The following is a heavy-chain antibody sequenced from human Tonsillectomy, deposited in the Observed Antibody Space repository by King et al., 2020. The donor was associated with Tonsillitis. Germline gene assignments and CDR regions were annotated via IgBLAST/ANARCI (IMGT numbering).Heavy chain of an antibody. V-gene: IGHV3-49*04. Sequence: VQLVESGGGLVQPGRSLRLSCTASGFTFGDYAMSWVRQAPGKGLEWVGFIRSKAYGGTTEYAASVKGRFTISRDDSKSIAYLQMNSLKTEDTAVYYCSALGESTNENFDYWGQGTLVTVSS. CDR2: IRSKAYGGTT. CDR1: GFTFGDYA. J-gene: IGHJ4*02. D-gene: IGHD3-10*01. CDR3: SALGESTNENFDY.